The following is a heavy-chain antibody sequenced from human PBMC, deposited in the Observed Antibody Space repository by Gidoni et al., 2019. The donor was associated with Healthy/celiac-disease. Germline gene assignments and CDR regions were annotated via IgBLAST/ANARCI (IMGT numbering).Heavy chain of an antibody. J-gene: IGHJ1*01. Sequence: QVQLQQWGAGLLNPSDTLSLTCDVYGGSFSGYYWSWIRPPPRKGLEWIGEINHSGSTNYNPSLKSRVTISVDTSKNQVSLKLRSVTAADTAVYYCARVKPDNWGQGTLVTVSS. CDR1: GGSFSGYY. V-gene: IGHV4-34*01. D-gene: IGHD2-15*01. CDR3: ARVKPDN. CDR2: INHSGST.